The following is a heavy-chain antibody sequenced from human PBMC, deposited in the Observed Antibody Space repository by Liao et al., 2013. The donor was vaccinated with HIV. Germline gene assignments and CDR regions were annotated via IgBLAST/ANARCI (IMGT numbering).Heavy chain of an antibody. Sequence: QVQLQQWGAGLLKPSETLSLTCAVYGGSFSGYYWSWIRQPAGKGLEWIGRIYTSGSTNYNPSLKSRVTISVDTSKNQFSLKLSSVTAADTAVYYCARATYYDFWNRAFDIWGQGTMVTVSS. D-gene: IGHD3-3*01. J-gene: IGHJ3*02. CDR2: IYTSGST. V-gene: IGHV4-59*10. CDR1: GGSFSGYY. CDR3: ARATYYDFWNRAFDI.